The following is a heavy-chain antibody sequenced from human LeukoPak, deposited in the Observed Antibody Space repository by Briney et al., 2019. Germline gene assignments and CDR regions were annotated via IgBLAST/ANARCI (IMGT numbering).Heavy chain of an antibody. V-gene: IGHV4-34*01. D-gene: IGHD5-24*01. CDR1: GGSFSGYY. CDR3: ARGRWLHRNPHFDY. Sequence: SETLSLTCAVYGGSFSGYYWSWIRQPPGKGLELIGEINHSGSTNYNPSLKSRVTISVDTSKNQFSLKLSSVTAADTAVYYCARGRWLHRNPHFDYWGQGTLVTVSS. J-gene: IGHJ4*02. CDR2: INHSGST.